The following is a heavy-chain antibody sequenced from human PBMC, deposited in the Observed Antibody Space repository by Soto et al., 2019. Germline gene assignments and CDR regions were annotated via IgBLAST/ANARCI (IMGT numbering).Heavy chain of an antibody. CDR2: IYSGGST. Sequence: EVQLVESGGGLVQPGGSLRLSCAASGFTVSSNYMTWVRQAPGKGLEWVSVIYSGGSTYYADSVKGRFTISRDNSKNTLYRHMNSLRAEDTAVYYCARGLGGGYFDSWGQGTRVTVSS. V-gene: IGHV3-66*01. D-gene: IGHD3-10*01. CDR1: GFTVSSNY. CDR3: ARGLGGGYFDS. J-gene: IGHJ4*02.